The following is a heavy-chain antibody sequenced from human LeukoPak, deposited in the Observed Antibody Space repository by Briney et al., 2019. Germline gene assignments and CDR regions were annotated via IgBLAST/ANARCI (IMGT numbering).Heavy chain of an antibody. CDR1: GYTFTSYD. CDR2: MNPNSGNT. CDR3: ARGRYYDSSGKFDY. J-gene: IGHJ4*02. Sequence: ASVKVSCKASGYTFTSYDINWVRQATGQGLEWMGWMNPNSGNTGYAQKFQGRVTMTRNTSISTAYVELSSLRSEDTAVYYCARGRYYDSSGKFDYWGQGTLVTVSS. D-gene: IGHD3-22*01. V-gene: IGHV1-8*01.